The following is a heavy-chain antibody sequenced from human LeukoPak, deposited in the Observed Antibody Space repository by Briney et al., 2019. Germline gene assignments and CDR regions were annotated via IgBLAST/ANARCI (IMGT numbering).Heavy chain of an antibody. D-gene: IGHD5-24*01. J-gene: IGHJ4*02. CDR1: GYSFTSYW. V-gene: IGHV5-51*01. CDR3: AKPQGAGYNYVGTPFDY. Sequence: GESLKISCKGSGYSFTSYWIGWVRQMPGKGLEWMGIIYPGDSDTRYSPSFQGQVTISADKSISTAYPQWSSLKASDTAMYYCAKPQGAGYNYVGTPFDYWGQGPLVTVSS. CDR2: IYPGDSDT.